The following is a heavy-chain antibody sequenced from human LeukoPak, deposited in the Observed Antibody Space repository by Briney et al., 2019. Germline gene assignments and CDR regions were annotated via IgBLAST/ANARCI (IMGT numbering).Heavy chain of an antibody. CDR1: GFTVSSNY. J-gene: IGHJ3*02. D-gene: IGHD3-10*01. CDR3: AREVRVRGVGAFDI. V-gene: IGHV3-66*01. Sequence: PGGSLRLSCAASGFTVSSNYMSWVRQPPGKGLEWVAVIYSGGSTYYAASVKGGFTISGDTSKNTLYLQMTILRAEDTGVFYCAREVRVRGVGAFDIWGQGTMVTVSS. CDR2: IYSGGST.